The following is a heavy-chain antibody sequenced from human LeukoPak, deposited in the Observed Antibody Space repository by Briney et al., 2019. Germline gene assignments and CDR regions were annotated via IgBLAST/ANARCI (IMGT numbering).Heavy chain of an antibody. D-gene: IGHD6-19*01. CDR3: TGKQWLVMYYFDY. V-gene: IGHV4-39*01. CDR1: GGSISSNYY. J-gene: IGHJ4*02. Sequence: SETLSLTCTVSGGSISSNYYWGWIRQPPGKGLEWIGSIYYSGSTYYNPSLKSRVTISVDTSKNQFSLELNSVTAADTAVYYCTGKQWLVMYYFDYWGQGTLVTVSS. CDR2: IYYSGST.